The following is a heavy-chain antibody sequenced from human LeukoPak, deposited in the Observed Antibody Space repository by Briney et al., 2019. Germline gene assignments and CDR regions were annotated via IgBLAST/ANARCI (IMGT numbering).Heavy chain of an antibody. Sequence: SETLSLTPALSVGSITSGSYYWGGIPQPPGKGLERSGSIYYSGSTYYNASLKSRVTISVDTSKNQFSLKLSSVTAADTAVYYCARHLSGAQRGGRAGRPVDYWGQGTLVTVSS. D-gene: IGHD6-6*01. J-gene: IGHJ4*02. CDR2: IYYSGST. V-gene: IGHV4-39*01. CDR1: VGSITSGSYY. CDR3: ARHLSGAQRGGRAGRPVDY.